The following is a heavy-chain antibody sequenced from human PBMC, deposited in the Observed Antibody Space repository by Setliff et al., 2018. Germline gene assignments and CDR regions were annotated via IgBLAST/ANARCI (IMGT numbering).Heavy chain of an antibody. V-gene: IGHV3-7*03. CDR3: AKGQGQYYDSSGYYGRVLDY. D-gene: IGHD3-22*01. CDR1: GFTFTSYW. Sequence: GGSLRLSCEASGFTFTSYWMSWVRQAPGKGLEWVANIKQDGSEKYYVDSVKGRFAISRDNAKNTLFLEMNSLRTEDTAVYYCAKGQGQYYDSSGYYGRVLDYWGQGTLVTVSS. J-gene: IGHJ4*02. CDR2: IKQDGSEK.